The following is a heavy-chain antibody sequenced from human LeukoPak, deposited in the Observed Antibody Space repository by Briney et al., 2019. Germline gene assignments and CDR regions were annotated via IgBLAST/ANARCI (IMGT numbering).Heavy chain of an antibody. CDR1: GYSINSGYY. CDR2: IYHSGST. D-gene: IGHD2-21*02. CDR3: AKVATYYYYYYYMDV. Sequence: SETLSLTCTVSGYSINSGYYWGWIRQPPGKGLEWIGNIYHSGSTYYNPSLKSRVTISVDTSKNEFSLNLNSVTAADTAVYYCAKVATYYYYYYYMDVWGKGTTVTVSS. J-gene: IGHJ6*03. V-gene: IGHV4-38-2*02.